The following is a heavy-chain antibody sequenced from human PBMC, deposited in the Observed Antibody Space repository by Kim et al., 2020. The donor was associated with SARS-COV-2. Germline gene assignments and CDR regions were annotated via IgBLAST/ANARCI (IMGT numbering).Heavy chain of an antibody. J-gene: IGHJ4*02. Sequence: SVKVSCRTSGETFSDYPINWVRQAPGQGLEWMGRITPTAGIPNYAQKFQGRITITADTFTSTAYLELRSLRSEDTAVYYCARGRYYDVLTGYSSLDYWGQGTLVTVSS. CDR2: ITPTAGIP. CDR3: ARGRYYDVLTGYSSLDY. CDR1: GETFSDYP. D-gene: IGHD3-9*01. V-gene: IGHV1-69*04.